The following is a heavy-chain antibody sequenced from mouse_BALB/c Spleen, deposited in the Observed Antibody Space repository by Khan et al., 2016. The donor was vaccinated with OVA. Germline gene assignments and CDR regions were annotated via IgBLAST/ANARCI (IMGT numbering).Heavy chain of an antibody. J-gene: IGHJ1*01. CDR3: ARHGYYGNCCPYFDV. Sequence: QVQLKESGPGLVAPSQSLSITCTISGFSLTSYGVHWVRQPPGKGLEWLVVIWSDGHTTYNSALKSRLSISKDNSKSHVFLKMNSLPTDDTAIYYCARHGYYGNCCPYFDVWGAGTTVTVSS. V-gene: IGHV2-6-1*01. D-gene: IGHD2-1*01. CDR1: GFSLTSYG. CDR2: IWSDGHT.